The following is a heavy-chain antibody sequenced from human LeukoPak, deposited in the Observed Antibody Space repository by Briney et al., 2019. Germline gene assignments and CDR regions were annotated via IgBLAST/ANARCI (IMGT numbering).Heavy chain of an antibody. J-gene: IGHJ4*02. CDR2: IRNKANSYAT. D-gene: IGHD3-10*01. CDR1: GFTFSGSA. CDR3: ARHAASGGSGVDH. Sequence: GGSLRLSCAASGFTFSGSAMHWVRQTSGKGLEWVGRIRNKANSYATAYAASVKGRFTISRDDSKNTAYLQINSLKSEDTAVYYCARHAASGGSGVDHWGQGTLVTVSS. V-gene: IGHV3-73*01.